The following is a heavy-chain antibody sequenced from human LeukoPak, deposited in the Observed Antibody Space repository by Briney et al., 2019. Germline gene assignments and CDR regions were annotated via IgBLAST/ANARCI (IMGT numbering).Heavy chain of an antibody. CDR1: GYTFTDYY. CDR2: INPNSGDT. V-gene: IGHV1-2*02. J-gene: IGHJ4*02. CDR3: ARGPSQWLVTYYFDY. D-gene: IGHD6-19*01. Sequence: ASVKVSCKASGYTFTDYYMHWVRQAPGQGLEWMGWINPNSGDTNYAQKFQGRVTMTRDTSISTAYMELSRLKSDDTAVYYCARGPSQWLVTYYFDYWGQGTLVTVSS.